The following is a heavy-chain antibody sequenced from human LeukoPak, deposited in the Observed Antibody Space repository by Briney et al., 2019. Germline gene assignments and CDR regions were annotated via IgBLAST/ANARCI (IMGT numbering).Heavy chain of an antibody. Sequence: PGRSLRLSCATSGFTFSSYGMHWVRQAPGKGLEWVAVISYDGGNKYYADSVKGRFTISRDNSKNTLYLQMNSLRAEDTAVYYCAKDYDSSGQEQWYYFDYWGQGTLVTVSS. CDR3: AKDYDSSGQEQWYYFDY. D-gene: IGHD3-22*01. CDR1: GFTFSSYG. J-gene: IGHJ4*02. V-gene: IGHV3-30*18. CDR2: ISYDGGNK.